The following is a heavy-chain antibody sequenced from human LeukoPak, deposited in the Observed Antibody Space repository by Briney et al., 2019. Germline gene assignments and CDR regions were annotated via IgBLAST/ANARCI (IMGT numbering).Heavy chain of an antibody. J-gene: IGHJ5*02. CDR2: INTNTGNP. CDR3: ARDVDCSSTSCYGGWGLYNWFDP. CDR1: GYTFTIYA. V-gene: IGHV7-4-1*02. Sequence: ASVNVSCKASGYTFTIYAMNWVRQAPGQGLEWMGWINTNTGNPTYAQGFTGRFVFSLDTSVSTAYLPISSLKAEDTAVYYCARDVDCSSTSCYGGWGLYNWFDPWGQGTLVTVSS. D-gene: IGHD2-2*01.